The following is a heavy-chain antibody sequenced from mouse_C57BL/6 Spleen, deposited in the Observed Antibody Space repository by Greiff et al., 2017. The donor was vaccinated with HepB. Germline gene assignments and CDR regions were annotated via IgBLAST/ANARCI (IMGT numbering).Heavy chain of an antibody. Sequence: QVQLKQPGTELVKPGASVKLSCKASGYTFTSYWMHWVKQRPGQGLEWIGNINPSNGGTNYNEKFKSKATLTVDKSSSTAYMQLSSLTSEDSAVYYCARAGGYDGGFDYWGQGTTLTVSS. CDR2: INPSNGGT. D-gene: IGHD2-2*01. V-gene: IGHV1-53*01. CDR1: GYTFTSYW. CDR3: ARAGGYDGGFDY. J-gene: IGHJ2*01.